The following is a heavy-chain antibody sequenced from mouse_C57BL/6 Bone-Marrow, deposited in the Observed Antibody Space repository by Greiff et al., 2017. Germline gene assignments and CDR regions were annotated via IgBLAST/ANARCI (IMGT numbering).Heavy chain of an antibody. CDR1: GYTFTSYW. Sequence: QVQLQQPGAELVMPGASVKLSCKASGYTFTSYWMHWVKQRPGQGLEWIGEIDPSDSYTNYNQKFKGKSTLTVDKSSSTAYMQLSSLTSEDSAVYYCARSPFSSVVEDWYFDVWGPGTTVTVSS. CDR3: ARSPFSSVVEDWYFDV. D-gene: IGHD1-1*01. J-gene: IGHJ1*01. V-gene: IGHV1-69*01. CDR2: IDPSDSYT.